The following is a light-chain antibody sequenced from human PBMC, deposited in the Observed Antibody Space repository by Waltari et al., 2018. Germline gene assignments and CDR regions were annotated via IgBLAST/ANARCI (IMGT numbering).Light chain of an antibody. J-gene: IGKJ2*01. CDR2: DTS. CDR3: QQRSHWPMYT. CDR1: ESIASP. Sequence: DIVLTQSPATLSLSPGDRATLSCRASESIASPLVWYQQKPGQPPRILIYDTSNRAAGIPARFSGSGSGTDFSLTISSLEPEDFVVYYCQQRSHWPMYTFGQGTKLEIK. V-gene: IGKV3-11*01.